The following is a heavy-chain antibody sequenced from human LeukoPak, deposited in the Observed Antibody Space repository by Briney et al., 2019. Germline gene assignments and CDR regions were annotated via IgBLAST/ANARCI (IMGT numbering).Heavy chain of an antibody. J-gene: IGHJ4*02. Sequence: ASVKVSCKASGYTFTNYYMHWVRQAPRQGLEWIGIINPSGGITHYAQNFQGRVTLTRDTSTSTVYMEVSSLISEDTAVYYCARGLVDTAMVTRRIDYWGQGTLVTVPS. CDR2: INPSGGIT. V-gene: IGHV1-46*01. CDR1: GYTFTNYY. D-gene: IGHD5-18*01. CDR3: ARGLVDTAMVTRRIDY.